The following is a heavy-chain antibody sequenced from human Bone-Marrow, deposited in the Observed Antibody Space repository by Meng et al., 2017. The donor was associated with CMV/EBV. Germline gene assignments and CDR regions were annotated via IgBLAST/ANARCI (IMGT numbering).Heavy chain of an antibody. J-gene: IGHJ3*02. D-gene: IGHD2-21*01. CDR1: GFTFSSYW. V-gene: IGHV3-7*01. Sequence: GESLKISCAASGFTFSSYWMSWVRQAPGKGLEWVANIKQDGSEKYYVDSVKGRFTNSRDNAKNSLYLQMNSLRAEDTAVYYCARDTLCPPPSYCGGDDAFDIWGQGTMVTVSS. CDR2: IKQDGSEK. CDR3: ARDTLCPPPSYCGGDDAFDI.